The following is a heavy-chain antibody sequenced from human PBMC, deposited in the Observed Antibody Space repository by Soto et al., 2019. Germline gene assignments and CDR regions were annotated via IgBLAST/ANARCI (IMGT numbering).Heavy chain of an antibody. CDR2: IWYDGSNK. J-gene: IGHJ4*02. D-gene: IGHD2-21*01. CDR3: ARVFEIGSPFDY. Sequence: QVQLVESGGGVVQPGRSLRLSCAASGFTFSSYGMHWVRQAPGKGLEWVAVIWYDGSNKYYADSVKGRFTISRDNSKNPRYLQMNSLRAEDTAVYYCARVFEIGSPFDYWGQGTLVTVSS. CDR1: GFTFSSYG. V-gene: IGHV3-33*01.